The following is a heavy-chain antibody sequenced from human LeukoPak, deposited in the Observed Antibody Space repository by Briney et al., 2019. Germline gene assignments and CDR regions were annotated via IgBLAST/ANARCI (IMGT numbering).Heavy chain of an antibody. Sequence: GGSLRLSCAASGFTLSNSAMSWVRQAPGKGLEWVSGFSGPGKTYYADSVKGRFTISRDTSKSTLYLQINSLRAEDTALYYCARQEGLYRPFDLRGQGTMVTSSS. CDR1: GFTLSNSA. CDR3: ARQEGLYRPFDL. CDR2: FSGPGKT. V-gene: IGHV3-23*01. J-gene: IGHJ3*01. D-gene: IGHD3-16*02.